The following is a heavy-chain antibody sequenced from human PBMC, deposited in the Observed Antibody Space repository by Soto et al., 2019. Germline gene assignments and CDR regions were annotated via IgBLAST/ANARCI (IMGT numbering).Heavy chain of an antibody. V-gene: IGHV4-39*01. D-gene: IGHD5-12*01. CDR2: IYYSGST. CDR1: GGSISSSSYY. CDR3: ARQYSGYGYFDY. Sequence: SETLSLTCTVSGGSISSSSYYWGWIRQPPGKGLEWIGSIYYSGSTYYNPSLQSRVTISVDTSKNQFSLMLSSVNAADKTVYYCARQYSGYGYFDYWGQGNLVTVSS. J-gene: IGHJ4*02.